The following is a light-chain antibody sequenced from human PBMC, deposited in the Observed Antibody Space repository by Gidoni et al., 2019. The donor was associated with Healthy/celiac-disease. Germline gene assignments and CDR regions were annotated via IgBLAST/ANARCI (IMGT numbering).Light chain of an antibody. CDR3: QQYNSYPWT. Sequence: SQSISSWLAWYQQKPGKAPKLLIYKASSLESGVPSRFSGSGSGTEFTLTISSLQPDDFATYYCQQYNSYPWTFGQGTKVEIK. CDR2: KAS. V-gene: IGKV1-5*03. J-gene: IGKJ1*01. CDR1: QSISSW.